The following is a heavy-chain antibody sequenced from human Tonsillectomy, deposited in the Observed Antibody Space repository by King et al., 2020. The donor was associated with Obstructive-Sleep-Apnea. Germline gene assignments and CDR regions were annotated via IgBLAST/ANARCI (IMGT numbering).Heavy chain of an antibody. V-gene: IGHV3-30*04. CDR1: GFRFSNYA. CDR2: MSYDGNNK. Sequence: VQLVQSGGGVVQPGRPLRLSCAVSGFRFSNYAMHWVRQAPGKGLEWVAVMSYDGNNKYYADPVKGRFTISRANSKNTLYLEMNSLRAEDTAVYYCAREKWGQETPFGMDVWGQGTTVTVSS. J-gene: IGHJ6*02. CDR3: AREKWGQETPFGMDV. D-gene: IGHD3-16*01.